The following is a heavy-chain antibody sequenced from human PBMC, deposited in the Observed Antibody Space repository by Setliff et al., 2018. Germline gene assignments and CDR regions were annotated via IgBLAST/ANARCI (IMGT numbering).Heavy chain of an antibody. J-gene: IGHJ4*02. CDR2: MNPERDNT. CDR1: GYTFTSYA. Sequence: ASVKVSCKASGYTFTSYAMHWVRQAPGQGLEWMGWMNPERDNTGYAQKFQGRVTMTGHASINTAYMELTSLTSEDTAVYYCVRNPLGPEASTPGGYWGQGTLVTVSS. CDR3: VRNPLGPEASTPGGY. D-gene: IGHD3-16*01. V-gene: IGHV1-8*02.